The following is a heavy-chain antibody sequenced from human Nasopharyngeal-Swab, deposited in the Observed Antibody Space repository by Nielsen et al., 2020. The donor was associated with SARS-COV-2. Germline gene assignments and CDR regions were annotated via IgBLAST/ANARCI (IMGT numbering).Heavy chain of an antibody. J-gene: IGHJ4*02. CDR2: ITWNSGRI. V-gene: IGHV3-9*01. CDR3: AKDLWARQFLASLDQ. Sequence: SLKISCAASGFTFDEYGMSWVRQAPGKGLEWVSGITWNSGRIGYADSVKGRFTISRDNAKKSLYLQMNSLRAEDTALYFCAKDLWARQFLASLDQWGQGTLVTVSS. CDR1: GFTFDEYG. D-gene: IGHD3-3*01.